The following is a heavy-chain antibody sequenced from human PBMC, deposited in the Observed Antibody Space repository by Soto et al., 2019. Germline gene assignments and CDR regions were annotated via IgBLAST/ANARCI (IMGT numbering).Heavy chain of an antibody. Sequence: SETLSLTCTVSGGSISSGDYYWSWIRQPPGKGLEWIGYIYYSGSTYYNPSLKSRVTISVDTSKNQFSLKLSSVTAADTAVYYCARDPKLGDFWSGYYMYGMDVWGQGTTVTVSS. CDR3: ARDPKLGDFWSGYYMYGMDV. CDR1: GGSISSGDYY. V-gene: IGHV4-30-4*01. D-gene: IGHD3-3*01. J-gene: IGHJ6*02. CDR2: IYYSGST.